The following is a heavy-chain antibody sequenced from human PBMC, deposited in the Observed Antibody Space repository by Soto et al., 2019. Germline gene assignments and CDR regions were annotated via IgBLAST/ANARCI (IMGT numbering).Heavy chain of an antibody. CDR1: GFTFSSYG. D-gene: IGHD1-7*01. CDR3: AKVVGDVVTGTTEYYYGMDV. V-gene: IGHV3-30*18. Sequence: QVQLVESGGGVVQPGRSLRLSCAASGFTFSSYGMHWVRQAPGKGLEWVAVISYDGSNKYYADSVKGRFTISRDNSKNTLYLQMNSLRAEDTAVYYCAKVVGDVVTGTTEYYYGMDVWGQGTTVTVSS. J-gene: IGHJ6*02. CDR2: ISYDGSNK.